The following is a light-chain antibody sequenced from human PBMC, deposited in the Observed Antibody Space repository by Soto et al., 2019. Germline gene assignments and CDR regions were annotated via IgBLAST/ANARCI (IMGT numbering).Light chain of an antibody. CDR1: TPNIWAGYD. J-gene: IGLJ2*01. V-gene: IGLV1-40*01. CDR3: YTYENSLTGSVV. CDR2: GNN. Sequence: QSVLTQPPSVSGAPGQRVTISCTGSTPNIWAGYDVHWYRQLPGTAPKLLIYGNNNRPSGVPDRFSGSKSGTSASLAITGLQAEDEDDYYCYTYENSLTGSVVFGGGTKLTVL.